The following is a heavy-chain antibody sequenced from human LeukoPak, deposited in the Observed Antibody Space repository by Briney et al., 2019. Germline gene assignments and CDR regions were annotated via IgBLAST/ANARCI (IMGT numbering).Heavy chain of an antibody. CDR3: ARGYSSGCYDYYYYGMDV. CDR1: GYTFTSYG. D-gene: IGHD6-19*01. Sequence: ASVKVSCKASGYTFTSYGTSWVRQAPGQGLEWMGWISAYNGNTNYAQKLQGRVTMTTDTSTSTAYMELRSLRSDDTAVYYCARGYSSGCYDYYYYGMDVWGQGTTVTVSS. J-gene: IGHJ6*02. V-gene: IGHV1-18*01. CDR2: ISAYNGNT.